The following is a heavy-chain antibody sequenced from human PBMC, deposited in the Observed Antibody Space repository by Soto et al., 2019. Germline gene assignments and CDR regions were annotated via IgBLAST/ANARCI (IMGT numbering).Heavy chain of an antibody. J-gene: IGHJ4*02. V-gene: IGHV1-18*01. CDR2: ISAYNGNT. Sequence: ASVKVSCKASGYTFTSYGISWVRQAPGQGLEWMGWISAYNGNTNYAQKLQGRVTMTTDTSTSTAYMELRSLRSDDTAVYYCARDGYYDMIRGNYIEYWGQGTLVTVSS. D-gene: IGHD3-9*01. CDR1: GYTFTSYG. CDR3: ARDGYYDMIRGNYIEY.